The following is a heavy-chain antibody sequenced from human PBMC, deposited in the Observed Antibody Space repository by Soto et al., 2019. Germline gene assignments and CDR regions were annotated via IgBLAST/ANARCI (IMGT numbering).Heavy chain of an antibody. CDR3: ARHGRSMYDYVWGSYRGQYYYYGMDV. CDR1: GGSISSSSYY. CDR2: IYYSGST. J-gene: IGHJ6*02. Sequence: PSETLSLTCTVSGGSISSSSYYWGWIRQPPGKGLEWIGSIYYSGSTYYNPSLKSRVTISVDTSKNQFSLKLSSVTAADTVVYYCARHGRSMYDYVWGSYRGQYYYYGMDVWGQGTTVTVSS. D-gene: IGHD3-16*02. V-gene: IGHV4-39*01.